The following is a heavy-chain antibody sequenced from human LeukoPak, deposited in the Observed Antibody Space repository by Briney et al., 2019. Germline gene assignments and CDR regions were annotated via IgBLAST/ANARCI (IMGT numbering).Heavy chain of an antibody. CDR2: IYYSGGT. D-gene: IGHD5-12*01. Sequence: SQTLSLTCTVSGGSISSGDYYWRWIRQPPGKGLEWIGYIYYSGGTYYNPSLKSRVTISVDTSKNQFSLKLSSVTAADTAVYYCARQYSGYDPLDYWGQGTLVSVSS. V-gene: IGHV4-30-4*01. CDR1: GGSISSGDYY. CDR3: ARQYSGYDPLDY. J-gene: IGHJ4*02.